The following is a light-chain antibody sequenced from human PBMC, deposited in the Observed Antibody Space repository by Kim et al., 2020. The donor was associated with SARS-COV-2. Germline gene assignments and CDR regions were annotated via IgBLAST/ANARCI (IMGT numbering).Light chain of an antibody. J-gene: IGKJ4*01. CDR2: DAS. V-gene: IGKV3-11*01. CDR3: QQRSNWPFT. Sequence: LTQGEKVTLSCRARQGVSSYLAWYQQKPGKAPRLLTCDASNRATGIPAGFSGSGSGTDFTLTISSLEPEDSAVYYCQQRSNWPFTFGGGTKVDIK. CDR1: QGVSSY.